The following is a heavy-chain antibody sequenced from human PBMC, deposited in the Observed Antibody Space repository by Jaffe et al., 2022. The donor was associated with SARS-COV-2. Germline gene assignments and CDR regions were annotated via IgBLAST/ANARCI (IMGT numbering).Heavy chain of an antibody. D-gene: IGHD2-15*01. CDR2: IYPGDSET. V-gene: IGHV5-51*01. CDR1: GYSFGGYW. Sequence: EVRLVQSGAEVKKPGESLRISCQGSGYSFGGYWIGWVRRMPGKGLEWMGIIYPGDSETRNSPSLQGQVSMSVDKSTSTAYLQWSSLKASDTATYYCARSSCAWGPVRCFAMDVWGQGTTVTVSS. J-gene: IGHJ6*02. CDR3: ARSSCAWGPVRCFAMDV.